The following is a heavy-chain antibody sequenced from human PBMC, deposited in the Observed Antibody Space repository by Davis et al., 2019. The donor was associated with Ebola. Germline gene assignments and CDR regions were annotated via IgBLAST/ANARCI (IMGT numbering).Heavy chain of an antibody. J-gene: IGHJ4*02. CDR2: ISAYNGNT. D-gene: IGHD3-3*01. V-gene: IGHV1-18*04. CDR3: ARTITILGYFDY. Sequence: ASVKVSCKASGYTFANYGFSWVRQAPGQGLEWMGWISAYNGNTNYAQKLQGRVTMTTDTSTSTAYMELRSLRSDDTAVYYCARTITILGYFDYWGQGTLVTVSS. CDR1: GYTFANYG.